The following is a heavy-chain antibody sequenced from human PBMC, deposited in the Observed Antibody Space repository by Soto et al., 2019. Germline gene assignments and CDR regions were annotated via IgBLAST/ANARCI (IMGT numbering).Heavy chain of an antibody. Sequence: SETLSLTCAVYGGSFSGYYWSWIRQPPGKGLEWIGEINHSGSTNYNPSLKSRVTISVDTSKNQFSLKLSSVTAADTAVYYCARLPIAAPDTRDYWGQGTLVTVSS. J-gene: IGHJ4*02. V-gene: IGHV4-34*01. CDR1: GGSFSGYY. CDR3: ARLPIAAPDTRDY. CDR2: INHSGST. D-gene: IGHD6-6*01.